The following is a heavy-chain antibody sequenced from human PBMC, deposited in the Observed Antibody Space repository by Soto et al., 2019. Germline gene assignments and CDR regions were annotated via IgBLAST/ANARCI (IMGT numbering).Heavy chain of an antibody. D-gene: IGHD6-25*01. CDR3: ARDMAAYIAAAGYYFDD. CDR2: ISSSSSYI. Sequence: GGSLRLSCAASGFTFSSYSMNWVRQAPGKGLEWVSSISSSSSYIYYADSVKGRFTISRDNAKNSLYLQMNSLRAEDTAVYYCARDMAAYIAAAGYYFDDWGQGTLVTV. CDR1: GFTFSSYS. V-gene: IGHV3-21*01. J-gene: IGHJ4*02.